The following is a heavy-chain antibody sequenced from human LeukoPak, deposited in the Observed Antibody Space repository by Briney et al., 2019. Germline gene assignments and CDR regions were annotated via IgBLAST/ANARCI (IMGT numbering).Heavy chain of an antibody. D-gene: IGHD4-17*01. Sequence: GGSLILSCAASGFTVSSNYMSWVRQAPGKGLEWVSVIYSGGSTYYADSVKGRFTISRHNSKNTLYLQMNSLRAEDTAVYYCARDNRDYDDRTDAFDIWGQGTMVTVSS. CDR3: ARDNRDYDDRTDAFDI. CDR2: IYSGGST. CDR1: GFTVSSNY. J-gene: IGHJ3*02. V-gene: IGHV3-53*04.